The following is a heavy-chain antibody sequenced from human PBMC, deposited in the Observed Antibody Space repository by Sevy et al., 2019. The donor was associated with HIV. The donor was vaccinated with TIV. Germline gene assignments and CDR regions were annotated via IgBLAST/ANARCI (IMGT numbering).Heavy chain of an antibody. J-gene: IGHJ4*02. CDR3: ATSRDYYERSGSNFDF. Sequence: ASVKVSCKVSGYTLTELSMHWVRQAPGKGLEWMGSFDPEDGETIYAQKFQGRVTMTDDTYTDTGKMELSSLRSEDTAVYYCATSRDYYERSGSNFDFWGQGTLVTVSS. D-gene: IGHD3-22*01. CDR2: FDPEDGET. V-gene: IGHV1-24*01. CDR1: GYTLTELS.